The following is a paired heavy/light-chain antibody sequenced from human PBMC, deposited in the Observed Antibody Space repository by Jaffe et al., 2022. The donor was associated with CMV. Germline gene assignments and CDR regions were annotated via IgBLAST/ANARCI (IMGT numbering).Heavy chain of an antibody. Sequence: QVQLVESGGGLVKPGGSLRLSCAASGFTFSDYYMSWIRQAPGKGLEWVSYISSSGSSIYYADSVKGRFTISRDNTKNSLYLQMNSLRAEDTAVYYCARYNSGWDFDYWGQGTLVTVSS. V-gene: IGHV3-11*01. J-gene: IGHJ4*02. CDR2: ISSSGSSI. CDR1: GFTFSDYY. D-gene: IGHD6-19*01. CDR3: ARYNSGWDFDY.
Light chain of an antibody. Sequence: QSALTQPASVSGSPGQSITISCTGTSSDIGDYNYVSWYQQHPGKAPKLMIYDVSNRPSGLSNRFSGSKSGNTASLTISGLQAEDEADYYCSSYTSSGTLVFGGGTKLTVL. J-gene: IGLJ2*01. CDR3: SSYTSSGTLV. CDR2: DVS. CDR1: SSDIGDYNY. V-gene: IGLV2-14*03.